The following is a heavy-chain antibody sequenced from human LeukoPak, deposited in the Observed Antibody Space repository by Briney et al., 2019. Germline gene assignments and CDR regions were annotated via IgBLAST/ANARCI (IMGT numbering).Heavy chain of an antibody. J-gene: IGHJ4*02. CDR2: INPSGGST. CDR3: ATIDCGSTSCYRG. Sequence: ASVKVSCKASGYTFTSYYMHWVRQAPGQGLEWIGIINPSGGSTSYAQKFQGRVTMTRDTSTSTVYMELSSLRSEDTAVYYCATIDCGSTSCYRGWGQGTLVTVSS. D-gene: IGHD2-2*02. CDR1: GYTFTSYY. V-gene: IGHV1-46*03.